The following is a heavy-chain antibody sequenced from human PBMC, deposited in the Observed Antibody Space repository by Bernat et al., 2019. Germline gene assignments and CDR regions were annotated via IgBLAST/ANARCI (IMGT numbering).Heavy chain of an antibody. D-gene: IGHD4-17*01. CDR2: IYYSGST. CDR1: GGSISSSSYY. J-gene: IGHJ4*02. V-gene: IGHV4-39*01. CDR3: ASTSYGDYGN. Sequence: QLQLQESGPGLVKPSETLSLTCTVSGGSISSSSYYWGWIRQPPGKGLEWIGSIYYSGSTYYNPSLTDRVTISVDTSKDQFSLKLSSVTAADTAVYYCASTSYGDYGNWGQGTLVTVSS.